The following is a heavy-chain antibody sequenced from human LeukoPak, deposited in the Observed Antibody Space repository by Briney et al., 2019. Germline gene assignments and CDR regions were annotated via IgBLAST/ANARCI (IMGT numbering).Heavy chain of an antibody. D-gene: IGHD2-2*01. J-gene: IGHJ6*03. CDR2: IIPIFGTT. CDR3: ASSRANLASGDSVVVPVAFYYYYYMDV. Sequence: ASAKVSCKASGGALSTYGISWVRQAPGQGLEWMGGIIPIFGTTNYAKNFQGRVTITADESTSTAYMEVSGLRSDDTAVYYCASSRANLASGDSVVVPVAFYYYYYMDVWGKGTTVTVSS. V-gene: IGHV1-69*13. CDR1: GGALSTYG.